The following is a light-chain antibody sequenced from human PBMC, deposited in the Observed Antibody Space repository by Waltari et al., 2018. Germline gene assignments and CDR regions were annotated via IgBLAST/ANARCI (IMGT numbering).Light chain of an antibody. CDR1: SSDVGGYNY. J-gene: IGLJ2*01. CDR2: DAS. CDR3: SSYTSSSTVL. Sequence: QSALTQPASVSGSPGQSITISCTGTSSDVGGYNYVSWYQQHPGKAPKLMIYDASKRPSGVSNRFSGSKSGNTASLTISGLQAEDEADYYCSSYTSSSTVLFGGGTKLTVL. V-gene: IGLV2-14*03.